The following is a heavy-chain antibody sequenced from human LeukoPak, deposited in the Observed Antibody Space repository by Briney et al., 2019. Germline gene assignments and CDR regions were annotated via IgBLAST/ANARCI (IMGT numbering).Heavy chain of an antibody. J-gene: IGHJ5*02. CDR1: GFTFDDYT. CDR2: MKEDGSDI. D-gene: IGHD6-19*01. Sequence: GGSLRLSCAASGFTFDDYTMSWVRQAPGKGLEWVAKMKEDGSDIHYVDSVRSRISISRDNAKDSLYLQMNSLRVDDTAVYYCARGGAVAGRFDPWGQGTQVTVSS. V-gene: IGHV3-7*01. CDR3: ARGGAVAGRFDP.